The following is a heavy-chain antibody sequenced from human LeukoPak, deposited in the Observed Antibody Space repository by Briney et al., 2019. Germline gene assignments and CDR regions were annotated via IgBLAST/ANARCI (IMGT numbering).Heavy chain of an antibody. CDR1: GGSISPYY. CDR2: VHYSGST. Sequence: SETLSLTCTVSGGSISPYYWSWSRQSPGKGLEWIGYVHYSGSTKYNPSLKSRVTISLDTSKNQFSLRLTSVTAADTAIYYCARGITGTTGFDPWGQGTLVTVSS. D-gene: IGHD1-20*01. V-gene: IGHV4-59*12. J-gene: IGHJ5*02. CDR3: ARGITGTTGFDP.